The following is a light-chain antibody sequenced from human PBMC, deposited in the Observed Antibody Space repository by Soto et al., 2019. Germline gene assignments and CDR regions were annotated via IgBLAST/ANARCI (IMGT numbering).Light chain of an antibody. CDR3: THYNNCHPYT. Sequence: EIVMTQSPATLSLSPGERAILSCRARQSVSSNLAWYEQKPGQAPRLLIYGASTRATGIPAWVSGSGSGTEFTLTISRLQYEDFAVYYCTHYNNCHPYTFGQGTKLEI. J-gene: IGKJ2*01. CDR2: GAS. CDR1: QSVSSN. V-gene: IGKV3-15*01.